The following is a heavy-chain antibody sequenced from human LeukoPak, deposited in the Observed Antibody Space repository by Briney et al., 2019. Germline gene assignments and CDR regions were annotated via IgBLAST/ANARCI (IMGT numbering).Heavy chain of an antibody. CDR1: GFTFSSYG. Sequence: GGSLRLSCAASGFTFSSYGMHWVRQAPGKGLEWVAFIRYDGSNKYYADSVKGRFTISRDNSKNTLYLQMNSLRAEDTAVYYCAKDLEGAAASSDYWGQGTLVTVSS. D-gene: IGHD6-13*01. V-gene: IGHV3-30*02. J-gene: IGHJ4*02. CDR2: IRYDGSNK. CDR3: AKDLEGAAASSDY.